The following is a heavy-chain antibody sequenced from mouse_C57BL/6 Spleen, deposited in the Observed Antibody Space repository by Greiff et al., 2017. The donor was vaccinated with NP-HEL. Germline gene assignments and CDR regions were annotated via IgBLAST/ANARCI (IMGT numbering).Heavy chain of an antibody. CDR1: GYTFTNYW. Sequence: VQLQQSGAELVRPGTSVKMSCKASGYTFTNYWIGWAKQRPGHGLEWIGDIYPGGGYTNYNEKFKGKATLTADKSSSTAYMQFSSLTSEDSAIYYCARGTVVATGGAMDYWGQGTSVTVSS. J-gene: IGHJ4*01. CDR2: IYPGGGYT. CDR3: ARGTVVATGGAMDY. V-gene: IGHV1-63*01. D-gene: IGHD1-1*01.